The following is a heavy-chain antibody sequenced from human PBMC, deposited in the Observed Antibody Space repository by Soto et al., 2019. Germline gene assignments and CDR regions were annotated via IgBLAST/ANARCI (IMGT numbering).Heavy chain of an antibody. Sequence: PSETLSLTCTVSGGSISPSYWSWIRQPPGKGLDWIGYIYYSGTTTYNPSLKRRVTMSVDTSKNQFSLKLDSVTTADTAVYYCVRGRYRLDYWGQGALVTVSS. CDR1: GGSISPSY. CDR2: IYYSGTT. CDR3: VRGRYRLDY. D-gene: IGHD5-18*01. J-gene: IGHJ4*02. V-gene: IGHV4-59*01.